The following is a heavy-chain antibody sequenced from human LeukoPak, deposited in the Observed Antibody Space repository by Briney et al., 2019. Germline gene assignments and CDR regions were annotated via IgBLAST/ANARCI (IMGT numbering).Heavy chain of an antibody. CDR1: GFTVSNNY. CDR2: IYSGDNT. Sequence: GGSLRLSXAASGFTVSNNYMSWVRQAPGKGLEWVSVIYSGDNTYYVESVKGRFTISRDNSKNTLFLQMNRLRAEDTAVYYCAGRRVLDASFDYWGQGTLVTVSS. V-gene: IGHV3-66*02. J-gene: IGHJ4*02. CDR3: AGRRVLDASFDY. D-gene: IGHD3-16*01.